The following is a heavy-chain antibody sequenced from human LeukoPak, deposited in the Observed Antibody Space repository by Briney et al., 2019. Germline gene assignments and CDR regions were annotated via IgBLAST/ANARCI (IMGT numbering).Heavy chain of an antibody. D-gene: IGHD6-13*01. V-gene: IGHV3-33*01. Sequence: GRSLRLSCAASGFTFSSYGMHWVRQAPGKGLEWVAVIWYDGSNKYYADSVKGRFTISRDNSKNTLYLQMNSLRAEDTAVYYCARVYSSSWPHYYYYYMAVWGKGTTVTVSS. CDR2: IWYDGSNK. CDR3: ARVYSSSWPHYYYYYMAV. CDR1: GFTFSSYG. J-gene: IGHJ6*03.